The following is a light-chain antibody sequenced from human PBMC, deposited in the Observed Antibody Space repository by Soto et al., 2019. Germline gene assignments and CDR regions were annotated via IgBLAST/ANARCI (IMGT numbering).Light chain of an antibody. CDR3: AARDDSLSSWV. Sequence: QPVLTQPPSASGTPGQSVTISCAGSSSNLGNNYVYWYQQLPGTAPKLLIHKSNQRPSGVHDRFSGSRSGASASLAISGLRYEDEADYYCAARDDSLSSWVFGGGNKVTVL. V-gene: IGLV1-47*01. CDR2: KSN. J-gene: IGLJ3*02. CDR1: SSNLGNNY.